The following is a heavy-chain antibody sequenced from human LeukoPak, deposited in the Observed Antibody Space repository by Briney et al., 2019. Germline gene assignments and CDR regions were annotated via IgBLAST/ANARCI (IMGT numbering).Heavy chain of an antibody. CDR1: GGSISSYY. J-gene: IGHJ6*02. V-gene: IGHV4-59*01. CDR3: ARGRSNYYGMDV. CDR2: IYYNGNT. D-gene: IGHD1-26*01. Sequence: PSETLSLTCTVSGGSISSYYWSWIRQPPGKGLEWIGYIYYNGNTNYSPSLKSRVTMSVDTSKNLFSLKVSSVTAADTAVYYCARGRSNYYGMDVWGQGTTVTVSS.